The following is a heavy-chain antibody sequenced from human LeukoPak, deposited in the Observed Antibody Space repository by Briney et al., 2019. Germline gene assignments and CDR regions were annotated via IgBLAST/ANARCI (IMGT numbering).Heavy chain of an antibody. CDR2: IWYDGSNT. D-gene: IGHD3-10*01. J-gene: IGHJ6*03. CDR1: GFTFSSYG. CDR3: ARVKFGPGNYYMDV. Sequence: PGRSLRLSCAASGFTFSSYGMHWVRQAPGKGLEWEAVIWYDGSNTYYADSVKGRFTVSRDNAKNSLYLQMNSLRAEDTALYYCARVKFGPGNYYMDVWGKGTTVTVSS. V-gene: IGHV3-33*01.